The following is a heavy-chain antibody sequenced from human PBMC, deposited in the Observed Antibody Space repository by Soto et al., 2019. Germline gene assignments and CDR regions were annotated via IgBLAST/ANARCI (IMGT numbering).Heavy chain of an antibody. CDR3: ARIHKGGIATTNYYYYYGMDV. Sequence: TSETLSLTCAVYGGSLSDYYWSWIRQPPGKGLEWIGEINHSGGTNYNPSLKSRVTISVDTSKTQFSLKLSSVTAADTAVYYCARIHKGGIATTNYYYYYGMDVWGQGTTVT. D-gene: IGHD6-13*01. CDR2: INHSGGT. J-gene: IGHJ6*02. CDR1: GGSLSDYY. V-gene: IGHV4-34*01.